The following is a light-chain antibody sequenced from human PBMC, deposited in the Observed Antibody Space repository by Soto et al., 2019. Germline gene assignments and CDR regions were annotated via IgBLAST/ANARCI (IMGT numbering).Light chain of an antibody. V-gene: IGKV1-9*01. CDR3: QHSNTHTYPIT. J-gene: IGKJ5*01. CDR2: AAS. CDR1: QGISSY. Sequence: IQLTQSPSFLSASVGDRVTITCRASQGISSYLAWYQQKPGKAPKLLIYAASTLQSGVPSRFSGSGSGTDFTLTISSLQPEDFGTYYCQHSNTHTYPITFGQGTRLEIK.